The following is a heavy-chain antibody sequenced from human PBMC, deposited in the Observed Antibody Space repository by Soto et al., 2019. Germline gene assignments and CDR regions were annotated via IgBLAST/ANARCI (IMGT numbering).Heavy chain of an antibody. CDR3: ARDQVIAVAGTPIYYYYYGMYV. Sequence: PGGSLRLSCAASGFTFSSYAMHWVRQAPGKGLEWVAVISYDGSNKYYADSVKGRFTISRDNSKNTLYLQMNSLRAEDTAVYYCARDQVIAVAGTPIYYYYYGMYVWGQGTTVAVSS. CDR2: ISYDGSNK. J-gene: IGHJ6*02. V-gene: IGHV3-30-3*01. D-gene: IGHD6-19*01. CDR1: GFTFSSYA.